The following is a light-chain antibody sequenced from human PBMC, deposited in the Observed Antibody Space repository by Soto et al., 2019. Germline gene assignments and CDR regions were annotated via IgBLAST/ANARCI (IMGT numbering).Light chain of an antibody. CDR2: GAF. V-gene: IGKV3-11*01. CDR3: QQRNIWPPVT. CDR1: PSVTNY. J-gene: IGKJ5*01. Sequence: EIVLTQSPATLSLSPGERATLSCRASPSVTNYLAWYQQKPGQAPRLVIYGAFNRATGIPARFSGSGSGTDFTLTSSSLEPEDFAVYYCQQRNIWPPVTFGQGTRLEI.